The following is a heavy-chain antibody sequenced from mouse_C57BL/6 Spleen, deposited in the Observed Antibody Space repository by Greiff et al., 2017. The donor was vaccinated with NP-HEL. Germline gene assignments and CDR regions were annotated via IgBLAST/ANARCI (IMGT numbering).Heavy chain of an antibody. J-gene: IGHJ3*01. Sequence: EVQLQQSGPELVKPGASVKISCKASGYTFTDYYMNWVKQSHGKSLEWNGDINPNNGGTSYNQKFKGKATLTVDKSSSTAYMELRSLTSEDSAVYYCARTDMLSRFAYWGQGTLVTVSA. CDR3: ARTDMLSRFAY. V-gene: IGHV1-26*01. CDR2: INPNNGGT. CDR1: GYTFTDYY.